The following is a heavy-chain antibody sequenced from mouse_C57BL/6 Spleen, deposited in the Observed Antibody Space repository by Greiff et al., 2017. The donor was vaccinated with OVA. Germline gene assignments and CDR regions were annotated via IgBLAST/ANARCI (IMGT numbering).Heavy chain of an antibody. V-gene: IGHV5-4*01. Sequence: DVKLVESGGGLVKPGGSLKLSCAASGFTFSSYAMSWVRQTPEKRLEWVATISDGGSYTYYPDNVKGRFTISRDNAKNNLYLQMSHLKSEDTAMYYCARDRALGYFDVWGTGTTVTVSS. CDR1: GFTFSSYA. CDR3: ARDRALGYFDV. CDR2: ISDGGSYT. J-gene: IGHJ1*03.